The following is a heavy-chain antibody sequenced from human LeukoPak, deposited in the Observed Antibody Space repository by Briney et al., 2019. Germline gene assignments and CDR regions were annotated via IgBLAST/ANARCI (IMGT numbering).Heavy chain of an antibody. D-gene: IGHD3-22*01. V-gene: IGHV1-2*02. CDR2: INPNSGGT. Sequence: ASVTVSCKASGYTFTGYYMHWVRQAPGQGLEWMGWINPNSGGTNYAQKFQGRVTMTRDTSISTAYMEVSRLRSDDTAVYYCARFGYYYDSSGSKLTDAFDIWGQGTMVTVSS. J-gene: IGHJ3*02. CDR3: ARFGYYYDSSGSKLTDAFDI. CDR1: GYTFTGYY.